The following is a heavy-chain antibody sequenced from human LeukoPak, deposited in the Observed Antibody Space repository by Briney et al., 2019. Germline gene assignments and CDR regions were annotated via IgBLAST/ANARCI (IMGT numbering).Heavy chain of an antibody. CDR2: IYYSGST. Sequence: SETLSLTCTVSGGSISSGGYYWSWIRQHPGKGLEWIGYIYYSGSTYYNPSLKSRVTISVDTSKNQFSLKLSSVTAADTAVCYCARDKRGSLDYWGQGTLVTVSS. CDR1: GGSISSGGYY. V-gene: IGHV4-31*03. CDR3: ARDKRGSLDY. J-gene: IGHJ4*02.